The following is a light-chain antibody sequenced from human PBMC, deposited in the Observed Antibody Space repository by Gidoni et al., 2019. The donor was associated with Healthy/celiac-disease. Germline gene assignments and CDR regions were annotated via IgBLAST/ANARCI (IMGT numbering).Light chain of an antibody. CDR3: QSYDSSLSGVV. CDR2: GNS. V-gene: IGLV1-40*01. CDR1: SSNIGAGYD. Sequence: QSVLTQPPSVSAAPCQRVTISCTGSSSNIGAGYDVHWYQQLPGTAPKLLIYGNSNRPSGVPDRFSGSKSGTSASLAITGLQAEDEADYYCQSYDSSLSGVVFGGGTKLTVL. J-gene: IGLJ2*01.